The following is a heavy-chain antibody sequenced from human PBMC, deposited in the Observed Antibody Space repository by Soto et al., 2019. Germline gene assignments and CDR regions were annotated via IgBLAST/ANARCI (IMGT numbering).Heavy chain of an antibody. V-gene: IGHV1-2*02. Sequence: ASVKVSCKASGYTFTGYYMHWVRRAPGQGLEWMGWINPNSGGTNYAQKFQGRVTMTRDTSISTAYMELSRLRSDDTAVYYCARGDYYYDSSGYQYYFDYWGQGTLVTVSS. J-gene: IGHJ4*02. CDR3: ARGDYYYDSSGYQYYFDY. CDR1: GYTFTGYY. D-gene: IGHD3-22*01. CDR2: INPNSGGT.